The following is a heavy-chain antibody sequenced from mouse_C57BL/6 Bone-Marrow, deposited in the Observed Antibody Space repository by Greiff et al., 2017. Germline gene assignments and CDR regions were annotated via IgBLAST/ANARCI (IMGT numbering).Heavy chain of an antibody. J-gene: IGHJ4*01. CDR3: AKCGYYYGSGYSAMDD. CDR2: INPNYGTT. CDR1: GYSFTDYN. D-gene: IGHD1-1*01. Sequence: LEESGPELVKPGASVKISCKASGYSFTDYNMNWVKQSNGKSLEWIGVINPNYGTTSYNQKFKSKATLTVDQSSSTAYMQHNSLTSEDSAVYYCAKCGYYYGSGYSAMDDWGQGTSVTVSS. V-gene: IGHV1-39*01.